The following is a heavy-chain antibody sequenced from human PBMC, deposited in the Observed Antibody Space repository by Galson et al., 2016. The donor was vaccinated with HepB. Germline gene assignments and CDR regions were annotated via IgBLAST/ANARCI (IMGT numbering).Heavy chain of an antibody. CDR3: ARDRSRFSSGYYTGARDVFAV. CDR2: ISSSSAYV. Sequence: SLRLSCAASGFSFSTYTMNWVRQAPGKGLEWISYISSSSAYVDYADSVKGRLTITRENAKNSLYLQMNSLRAEDTAVYYCARDRSRFSSGYYTGARDVFAVWGQGTVVTVSS. V-gene: IGHV3-21*01. J-gene: IGHJ3*01. D-gene: IGHD3-3*01. CDR1: GFSFSTYT.